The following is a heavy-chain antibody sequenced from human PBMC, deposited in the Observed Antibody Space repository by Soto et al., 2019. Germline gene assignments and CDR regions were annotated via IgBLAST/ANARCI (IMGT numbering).Heavy chain of an antibody. D-gene: IGHD6-13*01. V-gene: IGHV3-11*01. CDR1: GFDFGDYY. J-gene: IGHJ4*02. CDR3: VRPYYSSSWFPFDR. Sequence: PGGSLRLSCTGSGFDFGDYYMSLIRQAPGKGLECVSYIDSGDGTTYYTDSVKGRFTISRDNAKKTVYLQMSSLRVEDTALYDCVRPYYSSSWFPFDRWGQGALVTVSS. CDR2: IDSGDGTT.